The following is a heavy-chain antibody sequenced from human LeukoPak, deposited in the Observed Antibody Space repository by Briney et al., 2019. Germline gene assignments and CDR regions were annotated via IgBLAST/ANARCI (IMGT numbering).Heavy chain of an antibody. CDR2: IYYSGST. D-gene: IGHD3-22*01. Sequence: SETLSLTCTVSGGSISSSSYYWGWIRQPPGKGLEWIGSIYYSGSTYYNPSLKSRVTISVDTSKNQFSRKLSSVTAADTAVYYCAREYYYDSSGYYVRSYYFDYWGQGTLVTVSS. J-gene: IGHJ4*02. V-gene: IGHV4-39*07. CDR3: AREYYYDSSGYYVRSYYFDY. CDR1: GGSISSSSYY.